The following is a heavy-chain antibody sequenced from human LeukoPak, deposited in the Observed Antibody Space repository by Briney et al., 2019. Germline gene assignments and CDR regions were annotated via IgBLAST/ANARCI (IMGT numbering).Heavy chain of an antibody. CDR2: IKQDGSEK. V-gene: IGHV3-7*01. D-gene: IGHD4-23*01. J-gene: IGHJ6*03. CDR3: ARDPRLVRTYSDYYYMDV. CDR1: GFTFSSYW. Sequence: PGGSLRLSCAASGFTFSSYWMSWVRQAPGKGLEWVATIKQDGSEKYYVDSVKGRFTISRDNAKNSLHLQMNNLRAEDTAVYYCARDPRLVRTYSDYYYMDVWGKGTTVTVSS.